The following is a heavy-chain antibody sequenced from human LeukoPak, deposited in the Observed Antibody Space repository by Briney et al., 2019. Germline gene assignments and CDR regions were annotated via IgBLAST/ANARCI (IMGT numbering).Heavy chain of an antibody. V-gene: IGHV3-30*02. Sequence: GGSLRLSCGASGFSFSDYGMHWVRQGPGKRLEWVAFIVYDGGESHYADSVKGRFAVSRDNSRSTLYLQMNSLRSEDTAVYYCVKDQAGGWGQGTLVTVSS. D-gene: IGHD6-19*01. CDR2: IVYDGGES. J-gene: IGHJ4*02. CDR1: GFSFSDYG. CDR3: VKDQAGG.